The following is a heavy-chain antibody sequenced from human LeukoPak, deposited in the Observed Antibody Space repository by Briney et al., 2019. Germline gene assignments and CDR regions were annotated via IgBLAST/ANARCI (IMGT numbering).Heavy chain of an antibody. J-gene: IGHJ6*03. V-gene: IGHV4-39*07. CDR3: ARPRRHNYYYMDV. CDR1: GASISSSSYY. Sequence: SETLSLTCIVSGASISSSSYYWGWIRQPPGKGLEWIGSIFYTGSTYYNPSLKSRVTISVDTSKNQFSLKLSSVTAADTAVYYCARPRRHNYYYMDVWGKGTTVTISS. CDR2: IFYTGST.